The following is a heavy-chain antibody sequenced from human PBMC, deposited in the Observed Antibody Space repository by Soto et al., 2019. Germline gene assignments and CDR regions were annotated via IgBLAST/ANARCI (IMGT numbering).Heavy chain of an antibody. CDR3: AKDRYSSGWYGSEEFDY. CDR1: GFTFSSYA. D-gene: IGHD6-19*01. V-gene: IGHV3-23*01. J-gene: IGHJ4*02. Sequence: GGSLRLSCAASGFTFSSYAMSWVRQDPGKGLEWVSAISGSGGSTYYADSVKGRFTISRDNSKNTLYLQMNSLRAEDTAVYYCAKDRYSSGWYGSEEFDYWGQGTLVTVSS. CDR2: ISGSGGST.